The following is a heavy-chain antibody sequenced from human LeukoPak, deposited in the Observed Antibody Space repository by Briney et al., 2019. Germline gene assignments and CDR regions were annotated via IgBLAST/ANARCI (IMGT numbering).Heavy chain of an antibody. V-gene: IGHV1-8*03. J-gene: IGHJ5*02. Sequence: WASVKVSCKASGYTFTSYDINWVRQAPGQGLEWMGWMNPNSGYTGYAQKFQDRVTITRDTSIGTAYMELSGLRSEDTAVYYCARDYGGNSGWFDPWGQGTLVTVSS. CDR3: ARDYGGNSGWFDP. D-gene: IGHD4-23*01. CDR2: MNPNSGYT. CDR1: GYTFTSYD.